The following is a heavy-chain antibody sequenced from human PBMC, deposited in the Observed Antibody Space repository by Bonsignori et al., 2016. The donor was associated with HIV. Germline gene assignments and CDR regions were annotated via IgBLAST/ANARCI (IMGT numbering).Heavy chain of an antibody. CDR2: VYMSGST. Sequence: QVQLQESGPGLVKPSQTLSLTCTVSGDSINSGAYYWSWIRQSAGMGLEWIGRVYMSGSTSYNPSLKSRVTISVDTSKNQFSLSLRSVTAADTALYYCARGGSALVWGRGSRGHRLL. CDR1: GDSINSGAYY. CDR3: ARGGSALV. D-gene: IGHD6-13*01. V-gene: IGHV4-61*02. J-gene: IGHJ4*02.